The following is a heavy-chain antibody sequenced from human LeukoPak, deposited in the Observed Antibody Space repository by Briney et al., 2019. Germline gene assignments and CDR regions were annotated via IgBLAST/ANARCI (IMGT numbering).Heavy chain of an antibody. V-gene: IGHV3-30*04. CDR1: GFTFSSYA. CDR2: ISYDGSNK. CDR3: ATPPVDTAMVGVDY. D-gene: IGHD5-18*01. J-gene: IGHJ4*02. Sequence: GGSLRLSCAASGFTFSSYAMHWVRQAPGKGLEWVAVISYDGSNKYYADSVKGRFTISRDNSKNTLYLQMNSLRAEDTAVYYCATPPVDTAMVGVDYWGQGALVTVSS.